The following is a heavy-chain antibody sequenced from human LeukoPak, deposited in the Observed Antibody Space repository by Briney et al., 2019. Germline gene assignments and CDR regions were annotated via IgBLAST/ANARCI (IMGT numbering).Heavy chain of an antibody. J-gene: IGHJ3*02. V-gene: IGHV1-18*01. D-gene: IGHD6-13*01. CDR1: GDILRTYA. Sequence: ASVKVSCKASGDILRTYALSWVRQAPGQGLEWMGWISAYNGNTNYAQKLQGRVTMTTDTSTSTAYMELRSLRSDDTAVYYCAREGTPYSSSWDDAFDIWGQGTMVTVSS. CDR3: AREGTPYSSSWDDAFDI. CDR2: ISAYNGNT.